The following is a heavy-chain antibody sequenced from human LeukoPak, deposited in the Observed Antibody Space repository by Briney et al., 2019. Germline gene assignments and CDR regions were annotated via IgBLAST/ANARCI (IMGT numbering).Heavy chain of an antibody. CDR2: IIPILGIA. CDR3: AREGTTVTENYYYGMDV. V-gene: IGHV1-69*04. J-gene: IGHJ6*02. CDR1: GGTFSSYA. Sequence: ASVKVSCKASGGTFSSYAISWVRQAPGQGLEWMGRIIPILGIANYAQKFRGRATITADKSTSTAYMELSSLRSEDTAVYYCAREGTTVTENYYYGMDVWGQGTTVTVSS. D-gene: IGHD4-11*01.